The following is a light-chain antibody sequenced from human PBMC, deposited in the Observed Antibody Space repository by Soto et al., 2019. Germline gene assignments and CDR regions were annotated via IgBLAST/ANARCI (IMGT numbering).Light chain of an antibody. CDR2: GAS. J-gene: IGKJ2*01. Sequence: EIVLTQSPGTLPLSPGERATLSCRASQSVSSNYLVWYQQKPGQAPKPLIYGASSRATGIRDRFSGSGSGTDFTLTISRLEPEDFAVYYCQQYANSPFTFGQGTKLEIK. V-gene: IGKV3-20*01. CDR1: QSVSSNY. CDR3: QQYANSPFT.